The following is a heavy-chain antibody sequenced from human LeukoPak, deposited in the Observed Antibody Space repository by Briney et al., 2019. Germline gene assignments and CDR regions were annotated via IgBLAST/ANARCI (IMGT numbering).Heavy chain of an antibody. CDR2: IYYSGST. V-gene: IGHV4-59*08. J-gene: IGHJ3*02. CDR1: GGSISSYY. D-gene: IGHD3-10*01. CDR3: ARTYYYGSGSYYQHRDAFDI. Sequence: SETLSLTCTVSGGSISSYYWSWIRQPPGKGLEWIGYIYYSGSTNYNPSLKSRVTISVDKSKNQFSLKLSSVTAADTALYYCARTYYYGSGSYYQHRDAFDIWGQGTMVTVSS.